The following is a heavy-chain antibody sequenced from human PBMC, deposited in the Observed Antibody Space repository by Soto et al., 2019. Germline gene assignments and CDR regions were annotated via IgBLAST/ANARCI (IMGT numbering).Heavy chain of an antibody. V-gene: IGHV3-33*01. CDR1: GFTFSSYG. CDR3: ARLYSRGSNWFDS. J-gene: IGHJ5*01. D-gene: IGHD6-13*01. CDR2: IWYDGSNK. Sequence: GGSLRLSCAASGFTFSSYGMHWVRQAPGKGLEWVAVIWYDGSNKYYADSVKGRFTISRDNSKNTLYLQLSSVTAADTAVYYCARLYSRGSNWFDSWGQGTLVTVSS.